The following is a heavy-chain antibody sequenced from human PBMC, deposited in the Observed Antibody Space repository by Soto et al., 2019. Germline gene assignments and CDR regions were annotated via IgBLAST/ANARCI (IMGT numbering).Heavy chain of an antibody. J-gene: IGHJ4*02. D-gene: IGHD4-17*01. V-gene: IGHV4-59*01. CDR2: IYYSGGT. Sequence: SETLSLTCTISVGSITGYFWAWFRQPPEKGLEWIGQIYYSGGTKYNPSLKSRVTIDVDTSMNQFSLRLTSVTAADTAVYYCARAGDYGDSDYWGQGTLVTVSS. CDR1: VGSITGYF. CDR3: ARAGDYGDSDY.